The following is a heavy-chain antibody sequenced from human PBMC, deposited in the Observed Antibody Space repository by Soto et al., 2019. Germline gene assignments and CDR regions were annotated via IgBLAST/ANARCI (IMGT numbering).Heavy chain of an antibody. Sequence: GGSLRLSCAASGFTFSSYAMSWVRQAPGKGLEWVSGISGSGGSTYYADSVEGRFTISRDNSKNTLYLQVNSLRAEDTAIYYCAKDRKSGSGWYRDYWGQGTLVTVSS. D-gene: IGHD6-19*01. CDR3: AKDRKSGSGWYRDY. J-gene: IGHJ4*02. CDR2: ISGSGGST. CDR1: GFTFSSYA. V-gene: IGHV3-23*01.